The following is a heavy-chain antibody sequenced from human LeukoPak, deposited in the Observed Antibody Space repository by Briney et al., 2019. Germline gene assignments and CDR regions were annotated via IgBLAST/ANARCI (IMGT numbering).Heavy chain of an antibody. Sequence: GGSLRLSCAASGFTFSSYEMNWVRQAPGKGLEWVSYISSSGSTIYYADSVKGRFTISRDNAKNSLYLQMNSLRAEDTAVYYCAREGPQYYYGSGALGYWGQGTLVTVSS. D-gene: IGHD3-10*01. V-gene: IGHV3-48*03. CDR2: ISSSGSTI. CDR3: AREGPQYYYGSGALGY. J-gene: IGHJ4*02. CDR1: GFTFSSYE.